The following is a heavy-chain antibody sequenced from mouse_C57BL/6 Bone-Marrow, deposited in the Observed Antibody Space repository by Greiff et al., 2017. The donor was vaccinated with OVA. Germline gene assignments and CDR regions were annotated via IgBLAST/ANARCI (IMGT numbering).Heavy chain of an antibody. D-gene: IGHD1-2*01. CDR1: GYTFTSYW. CDR3: AGLLRPHYFDY. J-gene: IGHJ2*01. Sequence: QVQLQQPGAELVKPGASVKLSCKASGYTFTSYWMHWVKQRPGQGLEWIGMIHPNSGSTNYNEKFKSKATLTVVKSSSTAYMQLSSLTSEDSAVYDCAGLLRPHYFDYWGQGTTLTVSS. V-gene: IGHV1-64*01. CDR2: IHPNSGST.